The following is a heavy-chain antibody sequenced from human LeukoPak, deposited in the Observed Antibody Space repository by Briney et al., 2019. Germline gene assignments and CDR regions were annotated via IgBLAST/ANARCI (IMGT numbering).Heavy chain of an antibody. CDR1: GGSISSYY. J-gene: IGHJ6*03. CDR3: ARGFYYYYYMDV. V-gene: IGHV4-59*01. Sequence: SETLSLTCTISGGSISSYYWSWIRQPPGKGLEWIGYIYYSGSTNYNPSLKSRVTISVDTSKNQFSLKLSSVTAADTAVYYCARGFYYYYYMDVWGKGTTVTVSS. CDR2: IYYSGST.